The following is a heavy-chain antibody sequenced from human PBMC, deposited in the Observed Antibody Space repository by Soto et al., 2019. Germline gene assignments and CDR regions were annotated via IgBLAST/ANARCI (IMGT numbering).Heavy chain of an antibody. CDR2: INPAGSVT. Sequence: ASVKVSCKASGISFINHYVHWVRQAPGQGPEWMGVINPAGSVTVYALKLQDRVTVTRDTSTSTVYMELNSLTSEDPAIYYCARGPLRGFGELLPYYYDMDVWGQGTTVTVSS. CDR1: GISFINHY. J-gene: IGHJ6*02. V-gene: IGHV1-46*03. CDR3: ARGPLRGFGELLPYYYDMDV. D-gene: IGHD3-10*01.